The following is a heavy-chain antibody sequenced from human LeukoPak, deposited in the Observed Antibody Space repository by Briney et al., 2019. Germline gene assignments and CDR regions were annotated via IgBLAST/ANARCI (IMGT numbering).Heavy chain of an antibody. J-gene: IGHJ4*02. CDR2: NSYSGNT. D-gene: IGHD6-19*01. CDR3: ARVGSGSFDS. CDR1: GRPISTYY. V-gene: IGHV4-59*01. Sequence: KPSETLSLTCTVSGRPISTYYWSWIRQPPGKGLEWIGYNSYSGNTNYNPSLKSRVTISVDTSRNQFSLRLSSVTAADTAVYYCARVGSGSFDSWGQGTLVAVSS.